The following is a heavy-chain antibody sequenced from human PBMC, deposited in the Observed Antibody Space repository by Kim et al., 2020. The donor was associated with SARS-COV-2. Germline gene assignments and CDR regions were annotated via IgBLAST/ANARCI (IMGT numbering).Heavy chain of an antibody. CDR1: AFTFSRYA. J-gene: IGHJ6*01. CDR3: ARDSGSAEPSYNYAMDV. Sequence: ASVKVSCKASAFTFSRYAMHWVRQAPGQGLEGMGWISAGNDKTRYSQKFQGRVTITRDTSASTAYMEVSSLRSEDTAVYYCARDSGSAEPSYNYAMDVW. V-gene: IGHV1-3*01. D-gene: IGHD3-10*01. CDR2: ISAGNDKT.